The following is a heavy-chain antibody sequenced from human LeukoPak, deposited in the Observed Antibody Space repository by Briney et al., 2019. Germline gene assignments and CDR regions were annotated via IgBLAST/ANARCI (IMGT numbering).Heavy chain of an antibody. CDR2: INAGNGNT. CDR3: ARAPPPRTYYYGSGSYYNGFDP. J-gene: IGHJ5*02. Sequence: GASVEVSCKASGYTFTSYAMHWVRQAPGQRPEWMGWINAGNGNTKYSQKFQGRVTITRDTSASTAYMELSSLRSEDTAVYYCARAPPPRTYYYGSGSYYNGFDPWGQGTLVTVSS. CDR1: GYTFTSYA. D-gene: IGHD3-10*01. V-gene: IGHV1-3*01.